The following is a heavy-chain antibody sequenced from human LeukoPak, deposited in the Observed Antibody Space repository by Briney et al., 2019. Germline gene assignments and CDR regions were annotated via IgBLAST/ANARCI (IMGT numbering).Heavy chain of an antibody. CDR2: IIPIFGTA. Sequence: GASVKVSCKDSGGTFSSYAISWVRQAPGQGLEWMGGIIPIFGTANYAQKFQGRVTITADESTSTAYMELSSLRSEDTAVYYCARSPYSGYDFDYWGQGTLVTVSS. J-gene: IGHJ4*02. V-gene: IGHV1-69*01. D-gene: IGHD5-12*01. CDR1: GGTFSSYA. CDR3: ARSPYSGYDFDY.